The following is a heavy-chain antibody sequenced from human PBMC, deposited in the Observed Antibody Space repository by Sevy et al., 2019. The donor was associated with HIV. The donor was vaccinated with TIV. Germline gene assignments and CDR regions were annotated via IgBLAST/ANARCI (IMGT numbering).Heavy chain of an antibody. Sequence: SETLSLTCTVSGGSMSSYYWSWIRQPPGKGLEWIGYIYYSGRTNYTPTLNSRVTISVDTSKNQFSLKLSTVTAADTAVYYCARALNGYSCSWYELYWFDPWGQGTLVTVSS. D-gene: IGHD6-13*01. CDR1: GGSMSSYY. V-gene: IGHV4-59*01. CDR3: ARALNGYSCSWYELYWFDP. J-gene: IGHJ5*02. CDR2: IYYSGRT.